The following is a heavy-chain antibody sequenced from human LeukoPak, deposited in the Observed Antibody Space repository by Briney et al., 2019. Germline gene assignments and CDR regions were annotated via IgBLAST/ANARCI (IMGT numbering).Heavy chain of an antibody. D-gene: IGHD6-6*01. J-gene: IGHJ5*02. CDR1: GGSISSSSYY. CDR2: IYYSGSS. CDR3: ARDQGYSSSGWFDP. V-gene: IGHV4-39*07. Sequence: PSETLSLTCTVSGGSISSSSYYWGWIRQPPGKGLEWIGNIYYSGSSYYNPSLKSRVTISVDTSKNQFSLKLSSVTAADTAVYYCARDQGYSSSGWFDPWGQGTLVTVSS.